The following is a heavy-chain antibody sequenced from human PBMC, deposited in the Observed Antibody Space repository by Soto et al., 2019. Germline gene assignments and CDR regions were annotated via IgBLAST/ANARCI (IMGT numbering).Heavy chain of an antibody. J-gene: IGHJ4*02. CDR3: ARERTGDPKFFDY. D-gene: IGHD1-1*01. Sequence: PSETLSLTCTVSGGSVSSGSYYWSWIRQPPGKGLEWIGYIYYSGTTHYNPSLKSRVTISVDTSKKQFSLKLTSVTAADTAVYYCARERTGDPKFFDYSGRGTLVTVYS. CDR2: IYYSGTT. V-gene: IGHV4-61*01. CDR1: GGSVSSGSYY.